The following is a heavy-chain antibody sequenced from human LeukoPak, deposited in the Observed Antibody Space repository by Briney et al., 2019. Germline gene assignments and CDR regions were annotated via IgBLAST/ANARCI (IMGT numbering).Heavy chain of an antibody. CDR3: ARDLGYCSGGSCYPNPHFDY. D-gene: IGHD2-15*01. J-gene: IGHJ4*02. V-gene: IGHV1-2*02. CDR1: GYTFTGYY. CDR2: INPNSGGT. Sequence: AASVKVSCKASGYTFTGYYMHWVRQAPGQGLEWMGWINPNSGGTYYAQKFQGRVTMTRDTSISTAYMELSRLRSDDTAVYYCARDLGYCSGGSCYPNPHFDYWGQGTLVTVSS.